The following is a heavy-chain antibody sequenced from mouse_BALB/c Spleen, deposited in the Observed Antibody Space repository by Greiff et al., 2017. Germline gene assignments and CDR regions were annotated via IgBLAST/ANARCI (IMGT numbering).Heavy chain of an antibody. D-gene: IGHD2-1*01. Sequence: VHLVESGAELVRPGSSVKISCKASGYAFSSYWMNWVKQRPGQGLEWIGQIYPGDGDTNYNGKFKGKATLTADKSSSTAYMQLSSLTSEDSAVYFCAREDGYGNYVFAYWGQGTLVTVSA. CDR2: IYPGDGDT. V-gene: IGHV1-80*01. J-gene: IGHJ3*01. CDR1: GYAFSSYW. CDR3: AREDGYGNYVFAY.